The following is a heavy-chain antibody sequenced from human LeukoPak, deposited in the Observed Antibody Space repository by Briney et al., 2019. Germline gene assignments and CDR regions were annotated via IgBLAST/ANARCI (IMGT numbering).Heavy chain of an antibody. CDR3: ARVPPDSSGYYVYYFDY. Sequence: ASVKVSCTASGYTFTSYGISWVRQAPGQGLEWMGWISAYNGNTNYAQKLQGRVTMTTDTSTSTAYMELRSLRSDDTAAYYCARVPPDSSGYYVYYFDYWGQGTLVTVSS. CDR1: GYTFTSYG. D-gene: IGHD3-22*01. V-gene: IGHV1-18*01. CDR2: ISAYNGNT. J-gene: IGHJ4*02.